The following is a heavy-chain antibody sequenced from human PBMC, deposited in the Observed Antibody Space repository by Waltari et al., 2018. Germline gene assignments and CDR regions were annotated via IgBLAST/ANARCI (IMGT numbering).Heavy chain of an antibody. CDR3: ARTIAATATTYWYFDL. J-gene: IGHJ2*01. CDR2: VIPVFDTA. V-gene: IGHV1-69*01. Sequence: QVQLVQSGAEVKKPGSSVKVSCKASGGPFNSYAIRWVRQAPGQGLEWMGGVIPVFDTATYSQKFQDRVTITADESTSTAYMELSSLTSEDTAIYYCARTIAATATTYWYFDLWGRGTVVTVSS. D-gene: IGHD6-13*01. CDR1: GGPFNSYA.